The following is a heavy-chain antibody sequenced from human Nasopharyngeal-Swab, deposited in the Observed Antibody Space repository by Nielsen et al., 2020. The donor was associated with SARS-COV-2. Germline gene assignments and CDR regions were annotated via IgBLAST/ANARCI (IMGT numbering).Heavy chain of an antibody. D-gene: IGHD2-2*01. CDR2: INHSGST. CDR3: ARIEDCSSTSCYDYFDY. J-gene: IGHJ4*02. V-gene: IGHV4-34*01. Sequence: PGKGLEWIGEINHSGSTNYNPSLKSRVTISVDTSKNQFSLKLSSVTAADTAVYYCARIEDCSSTSCYDYFDYWGQGTLDTVSS.